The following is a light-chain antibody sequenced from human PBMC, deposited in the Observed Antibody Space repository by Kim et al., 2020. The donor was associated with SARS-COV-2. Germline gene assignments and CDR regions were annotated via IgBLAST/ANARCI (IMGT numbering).Light chain of an antibody. V-gene: IGLV3-1*01. Sequence: SPVQTASITCSGDKLGDKYACWYQQKPGQSPVLVIYQDSKRPSGIPERFSGSNSGNTATLTISGTQAMDEADYYCQAWDSSTASYVFGTGTKVTVL. CDR2: QDS. J-gene: IGLJ1*01. CDR3: QAWDSSTASYV. CDR1: KLGDKY.